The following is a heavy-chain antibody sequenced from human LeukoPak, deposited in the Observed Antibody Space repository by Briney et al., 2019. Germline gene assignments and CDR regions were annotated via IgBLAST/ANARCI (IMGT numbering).Heavy chain of an antibody. CDR3: ARTTMDYGGNPLYFDY. CDR2: IYPGDSDT. Sequence: GESLKISCKGSGYSFTSYWIGWVCQMPGKGLEWMGIIYPGDSDTRYSPSFQGQVTISADKSISTAYLQWSSLKASDTAMYYCARTTMDYGGNPLYFDYWGQGTLVTVSS. J-gene: IGHJ4*02. D-gene: IGHD4-23*01. V-gene: IGHV5-51*01. CDR1: GYSFTSYW.